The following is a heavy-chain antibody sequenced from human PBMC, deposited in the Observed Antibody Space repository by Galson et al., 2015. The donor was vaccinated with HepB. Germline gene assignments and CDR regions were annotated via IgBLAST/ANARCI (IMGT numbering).Heavy chain of an antibody. V-gene: IGHV4-34*01. CDR2: INHSGST. CDR1: GGSFSGYY. CDR3: ARGFFGHYGSGSYDY. J-gene: IGHJ4*02. D-gene: IGHD3-10*01. Sequence: ETLSLTCAVYGGSFSGYYWSWIRQPPGKGLEWIGEINHSGSTNYNPSLKSRVTISVDTSKNQFSLKLSSVTAADTAVYYCARGFFGHYGSGSYDYWGQGTLVTVSS.